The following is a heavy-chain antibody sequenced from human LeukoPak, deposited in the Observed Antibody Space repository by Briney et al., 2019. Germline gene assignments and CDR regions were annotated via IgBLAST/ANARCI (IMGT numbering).Heavy chain of an antibody. V-gene: IGHV3-23*01. CDR3: AKDISSTSSTPFDP. CDR2: ISGSGTAT. J-gene: IGHJ5*02. D-gene: IGHD3-3*02. Sequence: GGSLRLSCAVSGFTFSSFAMSWVRQAPGKGREWVSAISGSGTATYYAVSVRGRFTISRDNSKNTLYLQMNSLRAEDTAVYYCAKDISSTSSTPFDPWGQGTLVTVSS. CDR1: GFTFSSFA.